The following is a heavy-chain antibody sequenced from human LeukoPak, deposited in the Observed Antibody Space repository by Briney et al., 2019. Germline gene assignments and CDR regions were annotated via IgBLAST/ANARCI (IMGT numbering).Heavy chain of an antibody. CDR1: EFTFSSYW. J-gene: IGHJ4*02. Sequence: GGSLRLSCAASEFTFSSYWMNWVRQAPGKGLVWVSRIDSDGSSTDYADSVKGRFTIPRDNAKNSLYLQMNSLRAEDTAVYYCARDSWSGNSGYWGQGTLVTVSS. V-gene: IGHV3-74*01. D-gene: IGHD3-3*01. CDR2: IDSDGSST. CDR3: ARDSWSGNSGY.